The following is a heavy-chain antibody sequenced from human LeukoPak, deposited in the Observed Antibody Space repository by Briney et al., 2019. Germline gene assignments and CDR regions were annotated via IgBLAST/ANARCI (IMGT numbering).Heavy chain of an antibody. Sequence: ASVKVSCKVSGYTLTELSMHWVRQAPGQGLEWMGIINPSGGSTSYAQKFQGRVTMTRDTSTSTGYMELSSLRSEDTVIYYCASGAAAGALFNYWGQGTLVTVSS. CDR3: ASGAAAGALFNY. J-gene: IGHJ4*02. D-gene: IGHD6-13*01. CDR2: INPSGGST. CDR1: GYTLTELS. V-gene: IGHV1-46*01.